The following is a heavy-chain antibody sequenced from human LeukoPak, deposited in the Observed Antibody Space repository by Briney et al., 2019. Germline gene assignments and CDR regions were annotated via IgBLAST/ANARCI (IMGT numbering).Heavy chain of an antibody. Sequence: GGSLRLSCAASGFTFNTYAMSWVRQAPGKGLEWVSLIIGSGNSIHYADSVKGRFTISRDNSKNTLYLQMNSLRAEDTAVYYCAKDFSIGGQPDYWGQGTLVTVSS. D-gene: IGHD2-15*01. CDR1: GFTFNTYA. V-gene: IGHV3-23*01. J-gene: IGHJ4*02. CDR3: AKDFSIGGQPDY. CDR2: IIGSGNSI.